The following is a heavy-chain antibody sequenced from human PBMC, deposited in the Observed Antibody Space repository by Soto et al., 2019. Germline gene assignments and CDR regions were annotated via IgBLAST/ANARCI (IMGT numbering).Heavy chain of an antibody. V-gene: IGHV3-7*02. J-gene: IGHJ4*02. Sequence: EMQLVESGGAWVQPGGSLSLSCAASGFTFSSSGMAWVRQAPGKGLEWVANLNPEGSAEYYVDSVKARFTISRDNAKNSLYLQMNSLRLEDTALYYCARHGVWCFDFWGQGTLVSISS. CDR3: ARHGVWCFDF. CDR2: LNPEGSAE. D-gene: IGHD2-8*02. CDR1: GFTFSSSG.